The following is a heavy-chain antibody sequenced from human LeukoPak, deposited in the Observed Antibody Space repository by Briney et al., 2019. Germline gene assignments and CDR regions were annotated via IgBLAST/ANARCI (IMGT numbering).Heavy chain of an antibody. V-gene: IGHV3-21*01. Sequence: GGSLRLSCAASGFSFSAYNIKWVRQAPGKGREWVSCISPCGEHSSYADSVRGRFTISRDNGKNSVYLQMNSLRAEDTAVYYCARDAAYFDSSGYYPDPLDYWGQGTLASVS. J-gene: IGHJ4*02. D-gene: IGHD3-22*01. CDR1: GFSFSAYN. CDR3: ARDAAYFDSSGYYPDPLDY. CDR2: ISPCGEHS.